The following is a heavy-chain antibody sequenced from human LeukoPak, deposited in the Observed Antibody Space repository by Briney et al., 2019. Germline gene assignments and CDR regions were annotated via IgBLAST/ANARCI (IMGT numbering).Heavy chain of an antibody. CDR1: GFTFSSYA. CDR2: ISYDGSNK. D-gene: IGHD6-6*01. CDR3: ARGIAARPGRWYFDY. J-gene: IGHJ4*02. V-gene: IGHV3-30*04. Sequence: GGSLRLSCAASGFTFSSYAMHWVRQAPGKGLEWVAVISYDGSNKYYADSVKGRFTISRDNSKNTLYLQMNSLRVEDTAVYYCARGIAARPGRWYFDYWGQGTLVTVSS.